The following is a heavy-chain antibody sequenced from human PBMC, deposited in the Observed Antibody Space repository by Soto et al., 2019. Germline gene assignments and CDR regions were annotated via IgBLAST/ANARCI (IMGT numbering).Heavy chain of an antibody. CDR1: GGSITRGGYY. CDR2: IYNSGTT. J-gene: IGHJ5*02. CDR3: ARAPAP. Sequence: QVQLQESGPGLVNPSETLSLTCTFSGGSITRGGYYWSWIRQHPGKGLEWIGSIYNSGTTYYNPSLKSRVTISVDTSKNQFSLKLTSVTAADTAVYYCARAPAPWGQGTLVTVSS. V-gene: IGHV4-31*03.